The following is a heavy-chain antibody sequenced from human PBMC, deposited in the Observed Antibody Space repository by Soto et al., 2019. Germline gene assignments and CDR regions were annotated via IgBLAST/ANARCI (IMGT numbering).Heavy chain of an antibody. J-gene: IGHJ4*02. CDR3: ERVGSSGWNFDH. Sequence: NSLDLDFGRNTKKQRLEWMGISNPSGGSTSYAQKFQGRVTMTRDTSTSTVYMELSSLRSEDTAVFYCERVGSSGWNFDHSGQGTLVTVSS. CDR1: NSLD. V-gene: IGHV1-46*02. D-gene: IGHD6-19*01. CDR2: SNPSGGST.